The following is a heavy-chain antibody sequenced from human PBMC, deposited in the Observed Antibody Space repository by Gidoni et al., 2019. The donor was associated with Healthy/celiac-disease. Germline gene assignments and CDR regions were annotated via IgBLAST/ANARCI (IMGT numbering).Heavy chain of an antibody. J-gene: IGHJ4*02. Sequence: EVQLVESGGGLVQPGRSLRLSCTASGFTFGDYAMSWVRQAPGKGLEWVGFIRSKAYGGTTEYAASVKGRFTISRDDSKSIAYLQMNSLKTEDTAVYYCTRDSLTAGYDYWGQVTLVTVSS. CDR3: TRDSLTAGYDY. CDR1: GFTFGDYA. V-gene: IGHV3-49*04. CDR2: IRSKAYGGTT. D-gene: IGHD6-13*01.